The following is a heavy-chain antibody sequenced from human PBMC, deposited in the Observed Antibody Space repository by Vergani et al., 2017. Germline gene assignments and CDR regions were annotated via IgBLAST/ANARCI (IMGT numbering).Heavy chain of an antibody. V-gene: IGHV4-31*03. Sequence: QVQLQESGPGLVKPSQTLSLTCSVSGASISSGGYYWSWIRQFPGKGLEWIGYIYYSGSSHYNPSLKSRVTISVDSSKNQFSLKLNSVTAADTAVYYCGRVADFYGLGSRLLDLWGQGILVTVSS. CDR3: GRVADFYGLGSRLLDL. CDR1: GASISSGGYY. J-gene: IGHJ5*02. D-gene: IGHD3-10*01. CDR2: IYYSGSS.